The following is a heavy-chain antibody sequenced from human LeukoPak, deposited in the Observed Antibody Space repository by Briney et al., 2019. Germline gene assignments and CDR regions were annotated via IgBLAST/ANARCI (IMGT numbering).Heavy chain of an antibody. CDR3: VVGGSPGY. V-gene: IGHV3-74*01. CDR2: ISTDGYTT. D-gene: IGHD2-15*01. CDR1: GLAFSAYK. Sequence: GGSLRLSCAASGLAFSAYKMHWVRQAPRKGLVWVSRISTDGYTTDYADFVQGRFTASRDNTKNTWSLEMDSLRAEDTAVYYCVVGGSPGYWGQGTLVTVSS. J-gene: IGHJ4*02.